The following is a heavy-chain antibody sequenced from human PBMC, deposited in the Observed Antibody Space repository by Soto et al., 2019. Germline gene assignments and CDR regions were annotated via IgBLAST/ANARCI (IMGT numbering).Heavy chain of an antibody. CDR3: ARQTVYVDLGGYDY. CDR1: GGTFSSYT. Sequence: QVQLVQSGAEVKKPGSSVKVSCKASGGTFSSYTISWVRQAPGQGLEWMGRIIPILGIANYAQKFQGRVTITADKSTSTAYMELSSLRSEDTAVYYCARQTVYVDLGGYDYWGQGTLVTVSS. CDR2: IIPILGIA. D-gene: IGHD5-12*01. J-gene: IGHJ4*02. V-gene: IGHV1-69*02.